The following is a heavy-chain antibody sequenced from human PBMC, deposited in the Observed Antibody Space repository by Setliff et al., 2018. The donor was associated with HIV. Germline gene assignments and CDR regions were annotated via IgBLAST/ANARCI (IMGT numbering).Heavy chain of an antibody. CDR1: GGSASNSRYY. V-gene: IGHV4-39*01. Sequence: SETLSLTCTVSGGSASNSRYYWAWIRQPPGKGLEYIGSIHYNERTYYNPSLKSRVAISIDTSKNQFSLNLTSVTAADTAVYYCAAATTLLSPRAWGQGTLVTVSS. CDR3: AAATTLLSPRA. D-gene: IGHD2-15*01. J-gene: IGHJ5*02. CDR2: IHYNERT.